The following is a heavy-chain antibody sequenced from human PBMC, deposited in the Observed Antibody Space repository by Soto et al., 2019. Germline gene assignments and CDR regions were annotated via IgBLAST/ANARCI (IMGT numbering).Heavy chain of an antibody. Sequence: ASVKVSCKASGYTFTGFYVHWVRQAPGQGLEWMGWINPNTGGTKYAQQFQGRVTMTRDTSVSTAYMEVGRLTSDDTAVYYCARARVSTISEDAFDIWGQGTLVTVS. V-gene: IGHV1-2*02. D-gene: IGHD2-2*01. CDR1: GYTFTGFY. CDR2: INPNTGGT. J-gene: IGHJ3*02. CDR3: ARARVSTISEDAFDI.